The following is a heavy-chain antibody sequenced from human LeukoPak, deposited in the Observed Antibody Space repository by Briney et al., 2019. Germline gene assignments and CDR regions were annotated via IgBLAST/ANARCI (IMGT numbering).Heavy chain of an antibody. CDR3: ARGPGHCSSTSCRARRAFDI. V-gene: IGHV4-34*01. J-gene: IGHJ3*02. CDR2: INHSGST. CDR1: GGSFSGYY. Sequence: SETLSLTRAVYGGSFSGYYWSWIRQPPGKGLEWIGEINHSGSTNYNPSLKSRVTISVDTSKNQFSLKLSSVTAADTAVYYCARGPGHCSSTSCRARRAFDIWGQGTMVTVSS. D-gene: IGHD2-2*01.